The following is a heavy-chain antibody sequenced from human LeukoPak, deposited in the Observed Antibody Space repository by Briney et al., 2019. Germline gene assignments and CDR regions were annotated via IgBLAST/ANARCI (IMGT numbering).Heavy chain of an antibody. CDR2: IIPIFGTA. CDR3: ARWGYYIESSAYYYGFDY. V-gene: IGHV1-69*13. Sequence: ASVKVSCKASGGTFSSYAISWVRQAPGQGLEWMGRIIPIFGTANYAQKFQGRVTITADESTSTAYMELSSLRSEDTAVYYCARWGYYIESSAYYYGFDYWGQGTLVTVSS. CDR1: GGTFSSYA. J-gene: IGHJ4*02. D-gene: IGHD3-22*01.